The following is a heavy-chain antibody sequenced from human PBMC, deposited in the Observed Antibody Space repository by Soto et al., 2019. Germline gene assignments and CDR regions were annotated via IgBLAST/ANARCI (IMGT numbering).Heavy chain of an antibody. J-gene: IGHJ6*02. V-gene: IGHV1-46*01. Sequence: ASVKVSCKASGYTFTSYYMHWVRQAPGQGLEWMGIINPSGGSTSYAQKFQGRVTMTRDTSTSTVYMELSSLRSEDTAVYYCATEYYDILTGDTPLDVWGQGTTVTVSS. D-gene: IGHD3-9*01. CDR1: GYTFTSYY. CDR2: INPSGGST. CDR3: ATEYYDILTGDTPLDV.